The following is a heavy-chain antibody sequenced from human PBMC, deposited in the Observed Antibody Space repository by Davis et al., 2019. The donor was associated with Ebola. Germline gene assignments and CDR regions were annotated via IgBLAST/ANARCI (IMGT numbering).Heavy chain of an antibody. V-gene: IGHV4-39*01. Sequence: MPSETLSLTCTVSGGSISSSSYYWGWIRQPPGKGLEWIGSIYYSGSTYYNPSLKSRVTISVDTSKNQFSLKLSSVTAADTAVYYCARGPTVTGMDVWGQGTTVTVSS. CDR3: ARGPTVTGMDV. D-gene: IGHD4-17*01. J-gene: IGHJ6*02. CDR2: IYYSGST. CDR1: GGSISSSSYY.